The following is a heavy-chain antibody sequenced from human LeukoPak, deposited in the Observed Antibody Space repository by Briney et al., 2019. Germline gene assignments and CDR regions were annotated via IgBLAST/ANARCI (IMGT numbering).Heavy chain of an antibody. V-gene: IGHV3-7*01. CDR2: IKQDGSEK. D-gene: IGHD3-9*01. CDR3: ARHYDILTGYYRPTLYYYYYYYMDV. J-gene: IGHJ6*03. Sequence: GGSLRLSCAASGFTFSSYWMSWVRQAPGKGLEWVANIKQDGSEKYYVDSVKGRFTISRDNAKNSLYLQMNSLRAEDTAVYYCARHYDILTGYYRPTLYYYYYYYMDVWGKGTTVTISS. CDR1: GFTFSSYW.